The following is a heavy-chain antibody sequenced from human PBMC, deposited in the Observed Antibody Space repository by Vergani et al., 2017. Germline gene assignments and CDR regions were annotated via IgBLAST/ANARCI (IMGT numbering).Heavy chain of an antibody. D-gene: IGHD6-13*01. CDR3: ASDPIAAAYYGMDV. J-gene: IGHJ6*02. Sequence: EVQLVESGGGLVQPGGSLRLSCAASGFTFSSYWMSWVRQAPGKGLEWVANIKQDGSEKCYVDSVKGRFTISRDNAKNSLYLQMNSLRAEDTAVYYCASDPIAAAYYGMDVWGQGTTVTVSS. V-gene: IGHV3-7*03. CDR1: GFTFSSYW. CDR2: IKQDGSEK.